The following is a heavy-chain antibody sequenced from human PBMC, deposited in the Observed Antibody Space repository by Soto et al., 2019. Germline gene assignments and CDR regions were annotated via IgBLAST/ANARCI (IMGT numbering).Heavy chain of an antibody. D-gene: IGHD3-22*01. CDR3: AKVPRKTMIVVVITTVFDY. J-gene: IGHJ4*02. CDR1: GFTFSSYA. CDR2: ISGSGGST. Sequence: EVQLLESGGGLVQPGGSLRLSCAASGFTFSSYAMSWVRQAPGKGLEWVSAISGSGGSTYYADSVKGRFTISRDNSKNTLYLQMNSLRAEDTAVYYCAKVPRKTMIVVVITTVFDYWGQGTLVTVSS. V-gene: IGHV3-23*01.